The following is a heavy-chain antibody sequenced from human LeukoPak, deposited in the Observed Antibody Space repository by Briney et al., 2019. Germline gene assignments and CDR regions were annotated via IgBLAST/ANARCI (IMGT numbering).Heavy chain of an antibody. V-gene: IGHV4-34*01. CDR2: INHGEST. J-gene: IGHJ6*02. CDR1: GGSFSGYY. Sequence: SETLSLTCAVSGGSFSGYYWYWIRQPPGKGLEWIGEINHGESTNYNPSLKSRATLSVDTSKNQFSLKLTSVTAADTAVYYCARGRTYYYDTSGYYPSIYYGMDVWGQGTTAIVSS. D-gene: IGHD3-22*01. CDR3: ARGRTYYYDTSGYYPSIYYGMDV.